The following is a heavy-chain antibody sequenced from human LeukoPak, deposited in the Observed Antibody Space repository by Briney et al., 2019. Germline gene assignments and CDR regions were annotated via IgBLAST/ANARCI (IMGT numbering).Heavy chain of an antibody. J-gene: IGHJ4*02. D-gene: IGHD3-10*01. CDR2: IYYSVSP. V-gene: IGHV4-59*01. CDR1: GGSISSYY. CDR3: AREGTMVRGVITRYFDY. Sequence: SETLSLTCTVSGGSISSYYWSWIRQPPGKGLEWIGYIYYSVSPNYNPSLKSRVTISVDTSKNQFSLKLSSVTAADTAVYYCAREGTMVRGVITRYFDYWGQGTLVTVSS.